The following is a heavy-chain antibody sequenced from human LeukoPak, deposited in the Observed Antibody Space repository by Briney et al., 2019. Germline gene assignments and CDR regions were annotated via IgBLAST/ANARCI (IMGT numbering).Heavy chain of an antibody. CDR1: GGSISTYY. CDR2: IYHSGST. CDR3: ARGRYDFWSGYYNPFDY. V-gene: IGHV4-59*12. D-gene: IGHD3-3*01. J-gene: IGHJ4*02. Sequence: SETLSLTCTVSGGSISTYYWNWIRQPPGKGLEWIGYIYHSGSTNYNPSLQSRVTISVDTSKNQFSLKLSSVTAADTAVYYCARGRYDFWSGYYNPFDYWGQGTLVTVSS.